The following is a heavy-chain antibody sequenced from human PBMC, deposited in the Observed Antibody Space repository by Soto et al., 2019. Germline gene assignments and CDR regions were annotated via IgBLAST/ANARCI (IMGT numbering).Heavy chain of an antibody. CDR2: INPSGGST. J-gene: IGHJ6*02. D-gene: IGHD2-21*01. Sequence: ASVPVSCTAAGSTFTSYYMHWVRQAPGQGLEWMGIINPSGGSTSYAQKFQGRVTMTRDTSTSTVYMELSSLRSEDTAVYYCARDEIATNSYYYYCYGIDVWGQGTTVTVSS. CDR1: GSTFTSYY. CDR3: ARDEIATNSYYYYCYGIDV. V-gene: IGHV1-46*01.